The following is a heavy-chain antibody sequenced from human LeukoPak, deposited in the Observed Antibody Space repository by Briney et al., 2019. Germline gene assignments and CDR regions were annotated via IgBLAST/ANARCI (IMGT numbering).Heavy chain of an antibody. V-gene: IGHV1-18*01. CDR3: ARHQLLPIYYYYGMDV. CDR2: ISAYNGNT. CDR1: GYTFTSYG. Sequence: ASVKVSCKASGYTFTSYGISWVRQAPGQGLEWMGWISAYNGNTNYAQKLQGRVTMTTDTSTSTAYMELRSLRSDDTAVYYCARHQLLPIYYYYGMDVWGQGTTVTVSS. J-gene: IGHJ6*02. D-gene: IGHD2-2*01.